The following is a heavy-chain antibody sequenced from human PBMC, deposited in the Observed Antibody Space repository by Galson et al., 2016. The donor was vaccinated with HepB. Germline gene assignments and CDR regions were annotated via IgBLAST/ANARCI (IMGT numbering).Heavy chain of an antibody. CDR3: ARGLDCNSGACYDNGMDV. D-gene: IGHD2-21*02. J-gene: IGHJ6*02. CDR1: GYTFRNYA. V-gene: IGHV1-3*01. CDR2: INAGNGKT. Sequence: SVKVSCKASGYTFRNYAMHWVRQAPGQRLEWMAWINAGNGKTKSSERFQGRVTITRDTSASTAYMELISLRSEDTAVYYCARGLDCNSGACYDNGMDVWGQGTTVTVSS.